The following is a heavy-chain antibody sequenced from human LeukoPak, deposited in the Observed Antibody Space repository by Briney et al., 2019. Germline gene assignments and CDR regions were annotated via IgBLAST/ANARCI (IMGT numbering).Heavy chain of an antibody. J-gene: IGHJ4*02. CDR3: ARESIAVAVYYFDY. CDR2: MNPNSGNT. CDR1: GYTFTSYD. V-gene: IGHV1-8*01. D-gene: IGHD6-19*01. Sequence: ASVKVSCKASGYTFTSYDINWVRQATGQRLEWMGWMNPNSGNTGYAQKFQGRVTMTRNTSISTAYMELSSLRSEDTAVYYCARESIAVAVYYFDYWGQGTLVTVSS.